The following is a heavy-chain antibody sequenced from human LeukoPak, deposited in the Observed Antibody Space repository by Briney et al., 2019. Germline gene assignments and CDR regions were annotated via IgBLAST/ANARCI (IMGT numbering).Heavy chain of an antibody. CDR1: GFTFSSYG. D-gene: IGHD3-16*01. V-gene: IGHV3-30*02. CDR3: AKGFVLSRGWGYFQH. J-gene: IGHJ1*01. CDR2: IRYDGSNK. Sequence: GGSLRLSCAASGFTFSSYGMHWFRQAPGKGLEWVAFIRYDGSNKYYADSVKGRYTISRDNSKNTLYLQMNSLGAEDTAVYYCAKGFVLSRGWGYFQHWGQGTLVTVSS.